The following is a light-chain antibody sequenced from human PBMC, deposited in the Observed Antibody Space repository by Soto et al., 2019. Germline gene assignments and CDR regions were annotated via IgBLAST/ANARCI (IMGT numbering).Light chain of an antibody. J-gene: IGKJ4*01. CDR3: QQQSNRPPLP. Sequence: EIVLTQSPATLSLSPGERATLSCRASQSVSRYLAWYQQKPGQTPRLLIYDASHRATGIPARFSGSGSGTDFTLTITSLEPEDFAVYYCQQQSNRPPLPSGGGTKVEIK. CDR2: DAS. V-gene: IGKV3-11*01. CDR1: QSVSRY.